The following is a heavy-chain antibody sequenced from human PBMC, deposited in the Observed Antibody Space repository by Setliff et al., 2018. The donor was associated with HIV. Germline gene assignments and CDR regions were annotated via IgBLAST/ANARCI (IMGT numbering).Heavy chain of an antibody. CDR2: VYHSGTN. CDR3: MRGRSITIFGVAYFAF. CDR1: GYSISTAYY. J-gene: IGHJ4*02. D-gene: IGHD3-3*01. Sequence: PSETLSLTCAVSGYSISTAYYWGWIRQPPGQGLAWIGSVYHSGTNYYNQSLKSRVTISVDMSNNQFSLKVTSVTAADTAVYYCMRGRSITIFGVAYFAFWGQGTQVTVSS. V-gene: IGHV4-38-2*01.